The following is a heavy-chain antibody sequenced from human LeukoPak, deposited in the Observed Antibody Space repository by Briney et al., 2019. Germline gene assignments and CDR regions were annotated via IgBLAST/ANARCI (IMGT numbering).Heavy chain of an antibody. Sequence: PGGSLRLSCAASGFTFSSYGMHWVRQAPGKGLEWVAVISYDGSNKYYADSVKGRFTISRDNSKNTLYLQMNRLRAEDTAVYYCAKDRGEYYFDYWGQGTLVTVSS. CDR3: AKDRGEYYFDY. CDR2: ISYDGSNK. V-gene: IGHV3-30*18. J-gene: IGHJ4*02. CDR1: GFTFSSYG. D-gene: IGHD2-21*01.